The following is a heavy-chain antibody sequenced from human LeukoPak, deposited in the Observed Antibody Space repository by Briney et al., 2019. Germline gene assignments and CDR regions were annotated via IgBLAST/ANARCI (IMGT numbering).Heavy chain of an antibody. D-gene: IGHD4-23*01. CDR2: IYDSGDT. Sequence: PSETLSLTCTVSGGSISSYYWSWVRQPPGKGVEWIGYIYDSGDTNYNPSLKSRVTISVDASRNQFSLKLSSVTAADTAVYYCARLSVYGGNSPARPVDYWGQGTLVTVSS. CDR1: GGSISSYY. J-gene: IGHJ4*02. CDR3: ARLSVYGGNSPARPVDY. V-gene: IGHV4-59*01.